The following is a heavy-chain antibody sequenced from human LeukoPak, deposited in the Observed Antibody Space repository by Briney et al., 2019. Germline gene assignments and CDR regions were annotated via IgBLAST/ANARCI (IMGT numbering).Heavy chain of an antibody. Sequence: ASETLSLTCTVSGGSMSSYYWNWIRQPAGKGLEWIGRIYTSGSTNYNPSLKSRVTMSVDTSKNQFSLKLSSVTAADTAVYYCGGSGTYPYYYYGMNVWGQGTTVTVSS. J-gene: IGHJ6*02. D-gene: IGHD3-10*01. CDR2: IYTSGST. CDR3: GGSGTYPYYYYGMNV. V-gene: IGHV4-4*07. CDR1: GGSMSSYY.